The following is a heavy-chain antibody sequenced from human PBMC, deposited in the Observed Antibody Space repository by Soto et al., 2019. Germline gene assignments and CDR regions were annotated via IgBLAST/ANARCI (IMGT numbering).Heavy chain of an antibody. V-gene: IGHV3-30*18. CDR3: AKVKHLYYYGMDV. CDR2: ISYDGSNK. CDR1: GFTFISYG. Sequence: WGSLRLSCAASGFTFISYGMRFFRHSPFKGLEWVAVISYDGSNKYYADSVKGRFTISRDNSKNTLYLQMNSLRAEDTAVYYCAKVKHLYYYGMDVWGQGTTVTVS. J-gene: IGHJ6*02.